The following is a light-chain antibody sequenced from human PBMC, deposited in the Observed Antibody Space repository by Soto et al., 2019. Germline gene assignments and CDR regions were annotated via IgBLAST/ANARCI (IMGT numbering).Light chain of an antibody. CDR3: CSYAGSSTNYV. CDR1: NSDVGGYNS. CDR2: SVT. V-gene: IGLV2-11*01. Sequence: QSALTQPRSVSGSPGQSVTISCSGTNSDVGGYNSVAWYQQKPGEAPKLLLYSVTKRPSGVPDRFSGSKSGNMASLIISGLQAEDEADYYCCSYAGSSTNYVFGTGTKLNVL. J-gene: IGLJ1*01.